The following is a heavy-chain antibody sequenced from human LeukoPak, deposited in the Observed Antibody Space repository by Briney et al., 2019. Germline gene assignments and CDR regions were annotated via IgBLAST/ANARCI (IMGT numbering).Heavy chain of an antibody. CDR3: ARDEGAGAPYFDY. D-gene: IGHD1-26*01. CDR1: GGSISNYY. J-gene: IGHJ4*02. Sequence: SETLSLTCTVSGGSISNYYWSWIRQPPGKVLEWIVYIYYGGHTNYNPSLKSRVTISVDTSKNQFSLKLSSVTAADTAVYYCARDEGAGAPYFDYWGQGTLVTVSP. CDR2: IYYGGHT. V-gene: IGHV4-59*01.